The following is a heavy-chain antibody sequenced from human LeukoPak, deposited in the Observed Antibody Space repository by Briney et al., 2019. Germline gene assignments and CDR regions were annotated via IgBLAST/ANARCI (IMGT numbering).Heavy chain of an antibody. CDR2: IIPIFGTA. V-gene: IGHV1-69*06. Sequence: ASVKVSCKASGGTFSSYAISWVRQAPGQGLEWMGGIIPIFGTANYAQKFQGRVTITAGKSTSTAYMELSSLRSEDTAVYYCARELMSSGYDYWGQGTLVTVSS. D-gene: IGHD6-19*01. CDR1: GGTFSSYA. J-gene: IGHJ4*02. CDR3: ARELMSSGYDY.